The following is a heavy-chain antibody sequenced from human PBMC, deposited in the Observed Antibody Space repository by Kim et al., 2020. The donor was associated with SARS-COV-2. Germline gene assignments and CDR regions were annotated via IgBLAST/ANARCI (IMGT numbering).Heavy chain of an antibody. V-gene: IGHV3-30-3*01. CDR1: GFTFSSYA. CDR2: ISYDGSNK. Sequence: GGSLRLSCAASGFTFSSYAMHWVRQAPGKGLEWVAVISYDGSNKYYADSVKGRFTISRDNSKNTPYLQMNSLRAEDTAVYYCARVGLDSSSDLQIYFDY. CDR3: ARVGLDSSSDLQIYFDY. D-gene: IGHD3-22*01. J-gene: IGHJ4*01.